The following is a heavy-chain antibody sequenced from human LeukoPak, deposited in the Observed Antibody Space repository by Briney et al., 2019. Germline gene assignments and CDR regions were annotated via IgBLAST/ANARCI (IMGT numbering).Heavy chain of an antibody. CDR2: IKTDGSIT. CDR1: GFSFSVYW. CDR3: ARPYSSSWYGGAFDI. Sequence: GGSLRLSCAASGFSFSVYWMHWVRQAPGKVPVWVSRIKTDGSITDYADFVKGRFTISRDNAKNSLYLQMNSLRAEDTAVYYCARPYSSSWYGGAFDIWGQGTMVTVSS. D-gene: IGHD6-13*01. J-gene: IGHJ3*02. V-gene: IGHV3-74*01.